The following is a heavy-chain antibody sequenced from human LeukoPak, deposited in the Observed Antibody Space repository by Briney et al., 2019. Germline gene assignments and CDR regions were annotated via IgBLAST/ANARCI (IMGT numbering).Heavy chain of an antibody. Sequence: GGSLRLSCAASGFTVSSNYMSWVRQAPGKGMQWVSVIYSGGSTYYADSVKGRFTISRDNSKNTLYLQMNSLRAEDTAVYYCARDLAVAGKGYFDYWGQGTLVTVSS. D-gene: IGHD6-19*01. CDR3: ARDLAVAGKGYFDY. CDR1: GFTVSSNY. CDR2: IYSGGST. J-gene: IGHJ4*02. V-gene: IGHV3-53*01.